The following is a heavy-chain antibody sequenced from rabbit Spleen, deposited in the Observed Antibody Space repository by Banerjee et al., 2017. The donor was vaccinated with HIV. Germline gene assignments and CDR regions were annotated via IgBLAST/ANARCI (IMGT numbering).Heavy chain of an antibody. D-gene: IGHD1-1*01. V-gene: IGHV1S7*01. CDR2: IDPVFGIA. CDR1: GFDFGTYY. J-gene: IGHJ4*01. CDR3: ARDLTGVIGWNFGW. Sequence: QLVESGGGLVKPGASLTLTCKTSGFDFGTYYMSWVRQAPGKGLEWIGYIDPVFGIAVYANWVNGRFTISSHNAQNTLYLQLSSLTAADTATYFCARDLTGVIGWNFGWWGQGTLVT.